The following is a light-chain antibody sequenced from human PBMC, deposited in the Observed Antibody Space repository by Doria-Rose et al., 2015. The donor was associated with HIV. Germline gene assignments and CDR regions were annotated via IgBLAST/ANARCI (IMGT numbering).Light chain of an antibody. CDR3: HQYGTSWT. CDR2: DGS. J-gene: IGKJ1*01. V-gene: IGKV3-20*01. Sequence: TQSPGTLSLSPGERATLSCRASQSFSSTYLAWYQQKPGQAPSLLIYDGSTRATGNPDRFSASGSGTDFTLTINRLEPEDFALYYCHQYGTSWTFGQGTKVEI. CDR1: QSFSSTY.